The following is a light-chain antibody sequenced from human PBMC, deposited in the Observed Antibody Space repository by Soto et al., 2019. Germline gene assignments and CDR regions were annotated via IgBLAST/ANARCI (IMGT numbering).Light chain of an antibody. CDR1: SSDVGGYNY. CDR2: DVS. J-gene: IGLJ1*01. V-gene: IGLV2-14*01. Sequence: QSALTQPASVSGSPGQSITISCTGTSSDVGGYNYVSWYQQYPGKAPKLMIYDVSNRPSGVSNRFSGSKSGNTASLTISGLQAEDEADYYRSSYTISNTLAFGSGTKVTVL. CDR3: SSYTISNTLA.